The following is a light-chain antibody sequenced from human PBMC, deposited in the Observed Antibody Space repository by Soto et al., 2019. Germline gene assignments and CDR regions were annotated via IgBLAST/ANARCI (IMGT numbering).Light chain of an antibody. CDR1: RSVSSY. Sequence: EIVLTHSPATLSLSPGERATLSCRATRSVSSYLAWYQQKPGQAPRLLIYDASSRPTDIPARFSGSGSGTDFTLTISSLEPEDFALYYSQQRSNPPITFGQGRRL. CDR3: QQRSNPPIT. CDR2: DAS. J-gene: IGKJ5*01. V-gene: IGKV3-11*01.